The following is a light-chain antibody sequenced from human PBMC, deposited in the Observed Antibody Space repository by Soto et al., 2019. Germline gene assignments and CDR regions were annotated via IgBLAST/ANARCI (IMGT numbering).Light chain of an antibody. CDR3: QQYDTWPPKIT. J-gene: IGKJ5*01. Sequence: EILMTQSPATLSVSPGERDTLSCRASQRVSSNVAWYQQKPGQAPRLLIYGASTRATGIPARFSGSVSGTEFTLTISSLQSEDLALYYCQQYDTWPPKITFGQGTRLEIK. V-gene: IGKV3D-15*01. CDR1: QRVSSN. CDR2: GAS.